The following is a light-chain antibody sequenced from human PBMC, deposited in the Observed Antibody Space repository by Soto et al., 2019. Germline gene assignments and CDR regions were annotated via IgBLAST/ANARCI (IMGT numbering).Light chain of an antibody. CDR1: QSVSSY. J-gene: IGKJ5*01. V-gene: IGKV3-11*01. CDR3: QQRSKWPRT. Sequence: DIVLTQSPCTLSLSPGERATLSCRASQSVSSYLAWYQQKPGQAPRLLIYDASNRATGIPARFSGSGSGTDFTLTISSLEPEDFAVYYCQQRSKWPRTFGQGTRLEIK. CDR2: DAS.